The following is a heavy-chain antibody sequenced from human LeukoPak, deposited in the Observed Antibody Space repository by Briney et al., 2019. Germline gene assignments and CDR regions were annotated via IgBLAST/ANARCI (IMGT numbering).Heavy chain of an antibody. CDR2: ISHSGST. J-gene: IGHJ4*02. D-gene: IGHD3-22*01. CDR1: GYSISSGFH. Sequence: NPSETLSLTCTVSGYSISSGFHWAWIRQPPGRGLEWIGSISHSGSTHFNPSLKSRLIISLDTPKNQFSLKLTSVTATDTAVYYCARYYDLSGGAYWGQGTLVTVSS. CDR3: ARYYDLSGGAY. V-gene: IGHV4-38-2*02.